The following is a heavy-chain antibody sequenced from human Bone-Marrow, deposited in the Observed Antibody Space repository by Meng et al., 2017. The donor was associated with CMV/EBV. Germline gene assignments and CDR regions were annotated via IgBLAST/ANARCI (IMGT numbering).Heavy chain of an antibody. CDR3: ARATSHIVAIYYFDY. Sequence: GESLKISCAASGFTFSSYWMSWVRQAPGKGLEWVAIIKQDGYEKYSVDSVRGRFTISRDNAKNSLYLQMNSLRAEDTAVYYCARATSHIVAIYYFDYWGQGTLVTVSS. V-gene: IGHV3-7*01. CDR2: IKQDGYEK. J-gene: IGHJ4*02. CDR1: GFTFSSYW. D-gene: IGHD5-12*01.